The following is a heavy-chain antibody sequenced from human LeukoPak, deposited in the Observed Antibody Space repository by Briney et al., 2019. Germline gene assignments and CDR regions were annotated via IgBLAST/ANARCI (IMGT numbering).Heavy chain of an antibody. J-gene: IGHJ6*03. D-gene: IGHD1-26*01. V-gene: IGHV3-21*01. Sequence: GGSLRLSCAASGFTFSSYSMNWVRQAPGKGLGWVSSITRGSIYTFYADSVKGRFTISRDNAKNSLSLQMNSLRAEDTAVYYCARDPYNGSYGDDYYYYMDVWGKGTTVTISS. CDR1: GFTFSSYS. CDR3: ARDPYNGSYGDDYYYYMDV. CDR2: ITRGSIYT.